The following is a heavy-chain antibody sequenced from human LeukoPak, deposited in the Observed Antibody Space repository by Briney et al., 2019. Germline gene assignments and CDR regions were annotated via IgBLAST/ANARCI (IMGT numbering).Heavy chain of an antibody. V-gene: IGHV3-23*01. CDR2: ISGSGGST. CDR3: AKEYGDYEVFDYYYYMDV. J-gene: IGHJ6*03. CDR1: GFTFSSYA. Sequence: GGSLRLSCAASGFTFSSYAMSWGRQAPGKGLEWVSAISGSGGSTYYADSVKGRFTISRDNSKNTLYLQMNSLRAEDTAVYYCAKEYGDYEVFDYYYYMDVWGKGTTVTVSS. D-gene: IGHD4-17*01.